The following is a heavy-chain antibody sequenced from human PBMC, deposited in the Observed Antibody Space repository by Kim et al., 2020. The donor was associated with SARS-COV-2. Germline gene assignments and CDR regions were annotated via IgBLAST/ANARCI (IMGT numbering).Heavy chain of an antibody. CDR1: GFTFSSYA. CDR2: ISYDGSNK. Sequence: GGSLRLSCAASGFTFSSYAMHWVRQAPGKGLEWVAVISYDGSNKYYADSVKGRFTISRDNSKNTLYLQMNSLRAEDTAVYYCARADERAVLLWFGELESDYWGQGTLVTVSS. D-gene: IGHD3-10*01. V-gene: IGHV3-30-3*01. CDR3: ARADERAVLLWFGELESDY. J-gene: IGHJ4*02.